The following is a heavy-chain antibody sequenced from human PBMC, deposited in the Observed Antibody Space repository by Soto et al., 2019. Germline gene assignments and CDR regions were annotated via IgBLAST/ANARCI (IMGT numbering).Heavy chain of an antibody. J-gene: IGHJ3*02. V-gene: IGHV4-31*03. CDR3: TRSSGASSGYFHDAFDI. CDR1: GGSVNSAGHY. D-gene: IGHD3-22*01. CDR2: IYYGGRT. Sequence: QVQLQESGPGLVKPSQTLSLSCSVSGGSVNSAGHYWSWIRQHPGKGLEWIGYIYYGGRTDFNPSPKSRVLLSVDTSKNQFSLKLNSVTVADPAVYYCTRSSGASSGYFHDAFDIWGQGTMVTVSS.